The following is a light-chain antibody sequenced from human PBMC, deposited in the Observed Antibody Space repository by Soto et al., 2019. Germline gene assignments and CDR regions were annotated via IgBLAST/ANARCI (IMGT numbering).Light chain of an antibody. CDR2: GAS. CDR1: QSVSSN. V-gene: IGKV3-15*01. J-gene: IGKJ1*01. Sequence: DIVMTQSPVTLSVSPGERATLSCRASQSVSSNLAWYQRKPGQAPRLLIHGASTRATGVPARFSGTGSGTEFALTISSLQSEDLAVYYCQQYKLWPWTFGQGTKVEIK. CDR3: QQYKLWPWT.